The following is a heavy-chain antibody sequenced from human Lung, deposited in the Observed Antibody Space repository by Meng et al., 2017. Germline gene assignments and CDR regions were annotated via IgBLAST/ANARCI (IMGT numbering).Heavy chain of an antibody. CDR1: GGSFSDYY. CDR3: ARGPTTMAHDFDY. CDR2: INHSGST. D-gene: IGHD4-11*01. V-gene: IGHV4-34*01. J-gene: IGHJ4*02. Sequence: QGQLQRWGAGLLKPSVTLSLTGVVSGGSFSDYYWSWIRQPPGKGLEWIGEINHSGSTNYNPPLESRATISVDTSQNNLSLKLSSVTAADSAVYYCARGPTTMAHDFDYWGQGTLVTVSS.